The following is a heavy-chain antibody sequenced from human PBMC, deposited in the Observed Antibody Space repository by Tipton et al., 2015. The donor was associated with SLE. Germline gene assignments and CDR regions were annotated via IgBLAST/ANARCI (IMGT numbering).Heavy chain of an antibody. J-gene: IGHJ4*02. Sequence: SLRLSCAASGFTFSSYWMSWVRQAPGKGLEWVANIKQDGSEKYYVDSVKGRFTISRDNAKNSLYLQMNSLRAEDTAVYYCARDDRGYSYGDYFDFGGQGTLVPVAS. V-gene: IGHV3-7*03. CDR1: GFTFSSYW. CDR2: IKQDGSEK. CDR3: ARDDRGYSYGDYFDF. D-gene: IGHD5-18*01.